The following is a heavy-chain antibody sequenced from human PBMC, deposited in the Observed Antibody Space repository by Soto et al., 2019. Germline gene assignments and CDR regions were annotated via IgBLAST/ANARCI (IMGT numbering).Heavy chain of an antibody. Sequence: QVKLVQSGAEVKRPGASVKVSCKASGYILADYYVHWVRQAPGQGLEWMGWINANTGGPLYAQNLQGRVNMTRDTSIGTAYLDLSRLRSDDTAVYYCARGNSGMDVWGQGTTVTVSS. V-gene: IGHV1-2*02. CDR3: ARGNSGMDV. CDR1: GYILADYY. J-gene: IGHJ6*02. CDR2: INANTGGP.